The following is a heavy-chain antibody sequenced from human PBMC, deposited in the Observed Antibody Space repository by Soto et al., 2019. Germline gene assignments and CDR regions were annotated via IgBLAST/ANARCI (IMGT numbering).Heavy chain of an antibody. CDR1: GFTFSSYS. CDR3: ARIYDFWSGYYSLSSDY. CDR2: ISSSSSYI. Sequence: GGSLRLSCAASGFTFSSYSMNWVLQAPGKGLEWVSSISSSSSYIYYADSVKGRFTISRDNAKNSLYLQMNSLRAEDTAVYYCARIYDFWSGYYSLSSDYWGQGTLVTVSS. J-gene: IGHJ4*02. V-gene: IGHV3-21*01. D-gene: IGHD3-3*01.